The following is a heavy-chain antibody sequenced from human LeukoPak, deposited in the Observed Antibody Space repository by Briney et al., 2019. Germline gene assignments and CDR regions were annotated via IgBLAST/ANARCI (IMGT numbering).Heavy chain of an antibody. J-gene: IGHJ4*02. CDR1: GYSLSSGYY. D-gene: IGHD2-2*01. CDR2: IYHSGST. CDR3: ARLCCSSTSCFDY. Sequence: SETLSLTCAVSGYSLSSGYYWGWIRQPPGKGLEWIGSIYHSGSTYYNPSLKSRVTISVDTSKNQFSLKLSSVTAADTAVYYCARLCCSSTSCFDYWGQGTLVTVSS. V-gene: IGHV4-38-2*01.